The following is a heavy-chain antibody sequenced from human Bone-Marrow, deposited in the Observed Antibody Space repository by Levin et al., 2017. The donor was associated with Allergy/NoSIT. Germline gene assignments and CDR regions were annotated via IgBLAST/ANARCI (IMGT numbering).Heavy chain of an antibody. J-gene: IGHJ6*02. CDR1: RFTFSSYG. D-gene: IGHD1-7*01. CDR3: AKGSRGTTDYHYGMDV. Sequence: RPGGSLRLSCTTSRFTFSSYGMHWVRQAPGKGLEWVAVISGDGRSKYYGVSMKGRFTISRDNSKNTLYLQVNSPTTEDTAVYYCAKGSRGTTDYHYGMDVWGHGTTLIVSS. V-gene: IGHV3-30*18. CDR2: ISGDGRSK.